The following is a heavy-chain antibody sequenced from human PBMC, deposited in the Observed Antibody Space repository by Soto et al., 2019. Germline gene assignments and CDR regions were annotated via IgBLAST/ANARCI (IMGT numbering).Heavy chain of an antibody. V-gene: IGHV3-23*01. CDR1: GFTFSSYA. CDR2: ISDSGRST. Sequence: GVSLRLSCAASGFTFSSYALSWVRQAPGKGLEWVSAISDSGRSTYYAGSVKGRFTISRDKSKNTLYLQMNSLRAEDTAVYYCAKGIKWELPFDYWGQGTLVTDSS. J-gene: IGHJ4*02. D-gene: IGHD1-26*01. CDR3: AKGIKWELPFDY.